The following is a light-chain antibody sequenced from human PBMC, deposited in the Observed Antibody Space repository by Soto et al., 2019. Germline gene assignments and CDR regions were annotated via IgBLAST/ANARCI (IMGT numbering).Light chain of an antibody. Sequence: QSVLTQPPSVSGAPGQRVTISCTGSSSNIGAGYDVHWYQQLPGTAPKLLIYGNSNRPSGVPDRFSGSKSGTSASLAITGLQAEDEADYYCQSYDSSLCGPRVFGGGTKLTVL. J-gene: IGLJ3*02. CDR3: QSYDSSLCGPRV. CDR2: GNS. V-gene: IGLV1-40*01. CDR1: SSNIGAGYD.